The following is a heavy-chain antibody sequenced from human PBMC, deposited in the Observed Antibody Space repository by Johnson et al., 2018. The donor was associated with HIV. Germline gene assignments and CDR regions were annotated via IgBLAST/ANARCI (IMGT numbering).Heavy chain of an antibody. CDR3: ARGNGVAARIGAFDI. CDR1: GFTFSNYA. D-gene: IGHD6-6*01. V-gene: IGHV3-30-3*01. J-gene: IGHJ3*02. CDR2: ISYDGSNK. Sequence: QVQLVESGGGVVQPGGSLRLSCAASGFTFSNYAMYWVRQAPGKGLEWVAAISYDGSNKYYADSVKDRFTISRDNSKNTLCLQMNSLRPEDTAVFYCARGNGVAARIGAFDIWGQGTMVTVSS.